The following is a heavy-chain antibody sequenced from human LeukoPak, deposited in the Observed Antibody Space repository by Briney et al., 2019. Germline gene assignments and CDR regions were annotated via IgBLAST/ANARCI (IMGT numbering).Heavy chain of an antibody. J-gene: IGHJ4*02. V-gene: IGHV3-74*01. CDR1: GFTLRNYW. CDR3: TGGFGHNWSPFEN. CDR2: INGDGSDI. Sequence: GGSLRISCAASGFTLRNYWMHWVRQAPGKGLVWVSRINGDGSDISYADSVKGRFTISRDNAKNTLSLQMNSLTDDDTALYYCTGGFGHNWSPFENWGQGTLVTVSS. D-gene: IGHD1-1*01.